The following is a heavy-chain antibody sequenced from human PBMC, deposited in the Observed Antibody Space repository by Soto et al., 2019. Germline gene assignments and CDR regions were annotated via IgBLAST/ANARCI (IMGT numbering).Heavy chain of an antibody. CDR1: GFIFSSYA. Sequence: PGGSLRLSCSASGFIFSSYAMHWVRQAPGKGLEYLSVISNDGGTTYYADSVKGRFTISRDNSKNTLYLQMSGLRVEDTAVYYCVKAGYNVYDSASDIWGQGTMVTVSS. J-gene: IGHJ3*02. CDR2: ISNDGGTT. V-gene: IGHV3-64D*06. D-gene: IGHD5-12*01. CDR3: VKAGYNVYDSASDI.